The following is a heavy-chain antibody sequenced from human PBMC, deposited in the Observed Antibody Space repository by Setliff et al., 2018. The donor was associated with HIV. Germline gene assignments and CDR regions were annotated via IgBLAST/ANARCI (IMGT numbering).Heavy chain of an antibody. CDR2: IYPADSHT. J-gene: IGHJ3*02. CDR1: GYSFTNYW. CDR3: AREIRTIEGGALDI. V-gene: IGHV5-51*01. Sequence: GESLKISCKGFGYSFTNYWIGWVRQMPGKGLEWMGIIYPADSHTSYRPSFQGHVTISADRSISTAYLQWNTLKFSDTAMYYCAREIRTIEGGALDIWGQGTSVTVSS. D-gene: IGHD3-16*01.